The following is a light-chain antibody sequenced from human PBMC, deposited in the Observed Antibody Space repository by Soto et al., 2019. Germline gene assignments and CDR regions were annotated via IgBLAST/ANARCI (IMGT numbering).Light chain of an antibody. CDR1: QGISSS. V-gene: IGKV1-13*02. J-gene: IGKJ5*01. CDR2: DAS. CDR3: QHFNSSPQIT. Sequence: AIQLTHSPSSLSASVGDRVTITCRASQGISSSLAWYQQEPGKAPKLLIYDASRLESGVPSRFSGSGSGTDFTLTISSLQPEDFATYYCQHFNSSPQITFGQGTRLEIK.